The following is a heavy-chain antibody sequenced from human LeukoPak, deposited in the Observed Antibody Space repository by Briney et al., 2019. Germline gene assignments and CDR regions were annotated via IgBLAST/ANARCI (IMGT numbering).Heavy chain of an antibody. D-gene: IGHD4-17*01. Sequence: SETLSLTCTVSGGSISSGGYYWSWIRQHPGRGLEWIVYIYYSGSTYYNPSLKSRVTISVDTSKNQFSLKLSSVTAADTAVYYCARADGDYGLSYYYYGMDVWGQGTTVTVSS. J-gene: IGHJ6*02. CDR3: ARADGDYGLSYYYYGMDV. CDR2: IYYSGST. V-gene: IGHV4-31*03. CDR1: GGSISSGGYY.